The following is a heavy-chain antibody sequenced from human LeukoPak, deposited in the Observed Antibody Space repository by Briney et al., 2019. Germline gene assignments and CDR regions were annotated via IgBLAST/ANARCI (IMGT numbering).Heavy chain of an antibody. CDR1: GLTVTNAW. Sequence: GGSLRLSCAASGLTVTNAWMHWFRQAPGKGLEWVSYISSSDSPRFYADSVKGRFTISRDNAKKSLFLQMNSLRAEDTAVYYCARDKGVGGNLQIPEYWGQGTLVTVSS. D-gene: IGHD3-16*01. J-gene: IGHJ4*02. V-gene: IGHV3-11*01. CDR3: ARDKGVGGNLQIPEY. CDR2: ISSSDSPR.